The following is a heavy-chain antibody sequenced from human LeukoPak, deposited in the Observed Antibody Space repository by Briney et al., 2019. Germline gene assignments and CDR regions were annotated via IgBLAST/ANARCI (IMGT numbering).Heavy chain of an antibody. CDR2: ISKDGSDK. J-gene: IGHJ6*02. CDR1: GFTFSDYA. Sequence: GGSLRLSCAASGFTFSDYAMHWVRQAPGKGLEWVAVISKDGSDKYYPGSVRGRFTISRDNSKNTLYLQTNSLRAEDTAVYYCARDYSNYPYYYYYYYGMDVWGQGTTVTVSS. D-gene: IGHD4-11*01. V-gene: IGHV3-30-3*01. CDR3: ARDYSNYPYYYYYYYGMDV.